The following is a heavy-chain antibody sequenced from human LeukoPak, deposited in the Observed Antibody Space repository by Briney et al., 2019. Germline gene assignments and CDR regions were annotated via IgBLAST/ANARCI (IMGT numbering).Heavy chain of an antibody. J-gene: IGHJ4*02. V-gene: IGHV1-58*02. D-gene: IGHD6-19*01. CDR1: GFTFTSSA. CDR3: ARFAVHRRITVAGQFGLDY. Sequence: ASVKVSCKASGFTFTSSAMQWVRQARGQRLEWIGWTVVGSGNTNYAQKFQERVTITRDMSTSTVYMELSSLRSEDTAVYYCARFAVHRRITVAGQFGLDYWGQGTLVSVSS. CDR2: TVVGSGNT.